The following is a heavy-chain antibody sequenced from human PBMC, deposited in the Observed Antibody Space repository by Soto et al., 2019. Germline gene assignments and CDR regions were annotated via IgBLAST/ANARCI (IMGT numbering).Heavy chain of an antibody. Sequence: GASVKVSCKASGGTFSSYAISWVRQAPGQGLEWMGGIIPIFGTANYAQKFQGRVTMTEDTSTDTAYMELSSLRSEDTAVYYCATGGYDSSGELDYWGQGTLVTVSS. V-gene: IGHV1-69*06. CDR1: GGTFSSYA. J-gene: IGHJ4*02. CDR3: ATGGYDSSGELDY. D-gene: IGHD3-22*01. CDR2: IIPIFGTA.